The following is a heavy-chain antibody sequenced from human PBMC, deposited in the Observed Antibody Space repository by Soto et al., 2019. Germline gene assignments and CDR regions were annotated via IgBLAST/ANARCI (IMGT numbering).Heavy chain of an antibody. CDR1: GFTFGDYA. D-gene: IGHD1-26*01. CDR2: IRSKAYGGTT. J-gene: IGHJ3*02. V-gene: IGHV3-49*03. CDR3: TRGGDDAFDI. Sequence: LRLSCTASGFTFGDYATSWCRQAPGKGLEWVGFIRSKAYGGTTEYAASVKGRFTISRDDSKSIAYLQMNSLKTEDTAVYYCTRGGDDAFDIWGQGTMVTVSS.